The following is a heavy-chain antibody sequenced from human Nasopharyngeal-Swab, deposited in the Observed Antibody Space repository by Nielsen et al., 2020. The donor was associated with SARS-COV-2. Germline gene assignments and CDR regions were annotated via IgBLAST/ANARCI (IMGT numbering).Heavy chain of an antibody. CDR2: IKQDGSDK. CDR1: GLTFTNSW. CDR3: ARYAYSSAWSLDY. J-gene: IGHJ4*02. D-gene: IGHD6-19*01. Sequence: GESLKISCAASGLTFTNSWMSWVRQAPGKGLEWVANIKQDGSDKYYVDSVRGRFTISRDNAKNSVSLQMNSLRAEDTAVYYCARYAYSSAWSLDYWGQGTLVTVSS. V-gene: IGHV3-7*01.